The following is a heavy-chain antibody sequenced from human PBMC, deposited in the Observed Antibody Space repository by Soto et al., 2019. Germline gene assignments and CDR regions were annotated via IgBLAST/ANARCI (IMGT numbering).Heavy chain of an antibody. Sequence: QVQLVESGGGVVQPGRSLRLSCAASGFTFSSYGMHWVRQAPGKGLEWVAVISYDGSNKYYADSVKGRFTISRDNSKNTLYLQMNSLRAEDTAVYYCAKTRYCSSTSCPYYYYYGMDVWGQGTTVTVS. CDR1: GFTFSSYG. J-gene: IGHJ6*02. V-gene: IGHV3-30*18. D-gene: IGHD2-2*01. CDR3: AKTRYCSSTSCPYYYYYGMDV. CDR2: ISYDGSNK.